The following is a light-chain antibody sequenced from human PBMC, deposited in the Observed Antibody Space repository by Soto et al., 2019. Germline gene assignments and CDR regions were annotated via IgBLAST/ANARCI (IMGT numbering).Light chain of an antibody. CDR2: DAS. Sequence: DIQMTQSPSTLSASVGDRVTITCRASEIITNRLAWYQQKPGKAPKVLIYDASNLEIGVPSRFSGFRSGTEFTLTISSLQPDDFATYYCQHYGGMWTFGQGTKVEIK. J-gene: IGKJ1*01. V-gene: IGKV1-5*01. CDR3: QHYGGMWT. CDR1: EIITNR.